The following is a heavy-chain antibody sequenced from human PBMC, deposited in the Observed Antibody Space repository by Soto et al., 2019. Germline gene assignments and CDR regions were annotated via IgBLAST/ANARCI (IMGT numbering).Heavy chain of an antibody. D-gene: IGHD3-3*01. Sequence: SETLSLTCAVSSGSISSSNWWSWVRQPPGKGLEWIGEIYHSGSTNYNPSLKSRVTISVDKSKNQFSLKLSSVTAADTAVYYCARGARFLEWLEEPYYYYYMDVWGKGTTVTVSS. CDR2: IYHSGST. V-gene: IGHV4-4*02. CDR1: SGSISSSNW. J-gene: IGHJ6*03. CDR3: ARGARFLEWLEEPYYYYYMDV.